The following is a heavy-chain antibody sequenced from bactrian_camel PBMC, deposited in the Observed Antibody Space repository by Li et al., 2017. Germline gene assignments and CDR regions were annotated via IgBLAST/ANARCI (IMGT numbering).Heavy chain of an antibody. Sequence: VQLVESGGGLVQPGGSLRLSCAASVSSYDMSWVRQAPGKGLEWLSLINSGGDSTYYADSVKGRFSISRDNATNTVYLQMNSLKPEDTAVYYCVSLVGRPLVHQGPRSP. V-gene: IGHV3S40*01. J-gene: IGHJ4*01. CDR2: INSGGDST. CDR1: VSSYD. D-gene: IGHD2*01.